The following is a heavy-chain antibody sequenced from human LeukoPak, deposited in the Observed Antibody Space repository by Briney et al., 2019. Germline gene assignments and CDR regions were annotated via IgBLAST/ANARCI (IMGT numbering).Heavy chain of an antibody. J-gene: IGHJ4*02. CDR2: IIPIFGTA. Sequence: ASVKVSCKASGGTFSSYAISWVRQAPGQGLEWMGGIIPIFGTANYAQRFQGRVTITADESTSTAYMELSSLRSEDTAVYYCARSPVDNWNYGDYFDYWGQGTLVTVSS. CDR1: GGTFSSYA. D-gene: IGHD1-7*01. V-gene: IGHV1-69*13. CDR3: ARSPVDNWNYGDYFDY.